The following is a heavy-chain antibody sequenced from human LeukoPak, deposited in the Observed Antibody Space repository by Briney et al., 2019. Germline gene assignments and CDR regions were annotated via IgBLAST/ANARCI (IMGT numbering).Heavy chain of an antibody. J-gene: IGHJ4*02. CDR3: ARGTQPNDY. Sequence: PSETLSLTCTVSGGSISNYYWSWIRQPPGKGLEWIGYIYYSGSTNYNPSLKSRVTISVDTSKNQFSLKLSSVTAADTAVYYCARGTQPNDYWGQGTLVTVSS. D-gene: IGHD5-18*01. CDR1: GGSISNYY. CDR2: IYYSGST. V-gene: IGHV4-59*01.